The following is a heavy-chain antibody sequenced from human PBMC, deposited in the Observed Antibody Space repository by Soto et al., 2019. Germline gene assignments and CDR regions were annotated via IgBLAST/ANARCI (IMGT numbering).Heavy chain of an antibody. J-gene: IGHJ3*02. Sequence: GGSLRLSCAASGFTFDDYGMSWVRQAPGEGLEWVSGINWNGGSTGYADSVKGRFTISRDNAKNSLYLQMNSLRAEDTALYYCARVPPGGYSGYDSAFDIWGQGTMVTVSS. CDR1: GFTFDDYG. CDR3: ARVPPGGYSGYDSAFDI. V-gene: IGHV3-20*04. CDR2: INWNGGST. D-gene: IGHD5-12*01.